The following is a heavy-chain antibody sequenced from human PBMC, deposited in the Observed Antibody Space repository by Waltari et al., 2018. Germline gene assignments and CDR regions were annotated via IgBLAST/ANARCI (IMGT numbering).Heavy chain of an antibody. CDR3: ARTYHNYYDSSGYYIDY. V-gene: IGHV2-70*17. CDR2: INWDDDR. CDR1: GFSLSTTGMC. Sequence: QVTLRESGPALVKPTQPLTLTCTFSGFSLSTTGMCVRWIRQPPGKALEWLARINWDDDRFYSTSLRTRLTISKDTSKNQVVLTMTNMDPADTATYYCARTYHNYYDSSGYYIDYWGQGTLVTVSS. D-gene: IGHD3-22*01. J-gene: IGHJ4*02.